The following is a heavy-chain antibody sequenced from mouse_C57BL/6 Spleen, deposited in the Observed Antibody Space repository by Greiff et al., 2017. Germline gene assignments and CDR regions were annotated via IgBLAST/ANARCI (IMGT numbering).Heavy chain of an antibody. Sequence: VQLQQPGAELVRPGSSVKLSCKASGYTFTSYWMDWVKQRPGQGLEWIGNIYPSDSDTHYNHKFKDKATLTVDKSSSTAYMQLSSLTSEDSAVYYCARSLTTVVVKGDYWGQGTTLTVSS. J-gene: IGHJ2*01. D-gene: IGHD1-1*01. CDR3: ARSLTTVVVKGDY. CDR1: GYTFTSYW. CDR2: IYPSDSDT. V-gene: IGHV1-61*01.